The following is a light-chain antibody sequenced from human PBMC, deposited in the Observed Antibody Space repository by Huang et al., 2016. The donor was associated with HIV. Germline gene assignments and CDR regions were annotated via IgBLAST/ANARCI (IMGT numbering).Light chain of an antibody. CDR1: QSVSSY. Sequence: EIVLTQSPATLSLSPGERATLSCRAGQSVSSYLAWYQQKPGQAPRRLIYDASNRATGIPARFGGSGSGTDFTLTISSLEPEDFAVYYCQHRSNWPQLTFGGGTKVGIK. V-gene: IGKV3-11*01. J-gene: IGKJ4*01. CDR3: QHRSNWPQLT. CDR2: DAS.